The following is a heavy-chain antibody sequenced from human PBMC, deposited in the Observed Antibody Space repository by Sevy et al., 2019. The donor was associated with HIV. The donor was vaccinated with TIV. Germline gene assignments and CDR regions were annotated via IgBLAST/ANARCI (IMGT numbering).Heavy chain of an antibody. V-gene: IGHV3-23*01. CDR1: GFTFSNYA. CDR3: VKEVSQYSYSDY. J-gene: IGHJ4*02. D-gene: IGHD5-18*01. CDR2: ISGSADAT. Sequence: GGSLRLSCAASGFTFSNYAMSWVRQTPGKGLEWVSAISGSADATYYTDSVKGRFTISRDNSKNTLYLQMSSLSAEDTAVYYCVKEVSQYSYSDYWGQGTLVTVSS.